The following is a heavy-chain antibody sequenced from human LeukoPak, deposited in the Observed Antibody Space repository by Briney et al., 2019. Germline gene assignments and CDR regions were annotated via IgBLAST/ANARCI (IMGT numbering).Heavy chain of an antibody. Sequence: GGSLRLSCAASGFTFSDYTINWVRQAPGKGLEWVSSISSTSTYIYYTDSVEGRFTISRDNAKNSLYLQMNSLRAEDTAIYYCARGPRAFDIWGQGTMVTVSS. CDR2: ISSTSTYI. V-gene: IGHV3-21*01. CDR3: ARGPRAFDI. J-gene: IGHJ3*02. CDR1: GFTFSDYT.